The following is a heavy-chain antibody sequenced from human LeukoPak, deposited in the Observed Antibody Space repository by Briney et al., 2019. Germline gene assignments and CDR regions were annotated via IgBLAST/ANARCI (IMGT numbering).Heavy chain of an antibody. CDR2: ISAYNGNT. D-gene: IGHD3-16*02. CDR1: GYTFNTYG. V-gene: IGHV1-18*01. J-gene: IGHJ3*02. CDR3: VRQMVVLFGRLIAPDAFDI. Sequence: ASVKVSCKASGYTFNTYGASWVRQAPGQGLEWMGWISAYNGNTRYAQNVQGRVSMTAETSTSTAYMELRSLRFDDTAVYYCVRQMVVLFGRLIAPDAFDIWGQGTLVTVSS.